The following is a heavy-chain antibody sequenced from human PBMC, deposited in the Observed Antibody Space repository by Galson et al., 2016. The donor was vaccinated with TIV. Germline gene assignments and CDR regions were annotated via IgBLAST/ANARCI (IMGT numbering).Heavy chain of an antibody. J-gene: IGHJ6*02. Sequence: SLRLSCAASGFSFITKYVSWVRQVPGKGLEWVSVIYSDGNAYYADSVRGRFTISGDNSKGTLYLQMNSLRREDTAVYYCVRETVWGQGTTVTVSS. CDR1: GFSFITKY. CDR2: IYSDGNA. CDR3: VRETV. V-gene: IGHV3-53*05.